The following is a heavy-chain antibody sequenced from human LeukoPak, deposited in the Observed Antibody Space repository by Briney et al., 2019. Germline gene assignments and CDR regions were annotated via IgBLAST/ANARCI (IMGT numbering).Heavy chain of an antibody. V-gene: IGHV5-51*01. J-gene: IGHJ6*02. CDR2: IYPGDSDT. Sequence: GESLKISCKGSGYSFTSYWIGWVRQMPGKGLEWMGIIYPGDSDTRYSPSFQGQVTISADKSISTAYLQWSSLKASDTAMYYCARHSSHYDSSGYHYYYYGMDVWGQGTTVTVSS. CDR3: ARHSSHYDSSGYHYYYYGMDV. D-gene: IGHD3-22*01. CDR1: GYSFTSYW.